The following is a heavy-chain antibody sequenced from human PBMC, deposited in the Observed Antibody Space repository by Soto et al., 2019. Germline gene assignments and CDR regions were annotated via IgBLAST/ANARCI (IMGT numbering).Heavy chain of an antibody. CDR1: GFTFSSYA. V-gene: IGHV3-23*01. J-gene: IGHJ4*02. Sequence: PGGSLRLSCAASGFTFSSYAMSLVRQAPGKGLEWVSSISGSGGGTYYADSVKGRFTISRDNSKNTLYLQMNSLRAEDTAVYYCAKDQYRLAAAGTAFDYWGQGTMVTVSS. CDR3: AKDQYRLAAAGTAFDY. D-gene: IGHD6-13*01. CDR2: ISGSGGGT.